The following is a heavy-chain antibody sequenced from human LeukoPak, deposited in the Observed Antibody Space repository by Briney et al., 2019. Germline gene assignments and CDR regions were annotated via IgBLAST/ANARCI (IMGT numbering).Heavy chain of an antibody. J-gene: IGHJ4*02. Sequence: GGSLRLSCAASGFTFSSYWMHWVRQARGKGLEWVANIKQDGSEKYYVDSVKGRFTISRDNAKNSVYLQMNSLRAEDTAVYYCARRHHFGFLDSWGQGTLVIVSS. CDR2: IKQDGSEK. CDR3: ARRHHFGFLDS. D-gene: IGHD3-10*01. CDR1: GFTFSSYW. V-gene: IGHV3-7*04.